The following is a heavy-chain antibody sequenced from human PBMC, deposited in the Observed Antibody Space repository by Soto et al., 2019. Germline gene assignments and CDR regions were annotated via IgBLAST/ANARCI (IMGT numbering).Heavy chain of an antibody. V-gene: IGHV1-69*13. CDR2: IIPIFGTA. J-gene: IGHJ4*02. CDR1: GGTFSSYA. D-gene: IGHD1-1*01. CDR3: ARDYWTTGTHFDY. Sequence: SVKVSCKASGGTFSSYAISWVRQAPGQGLEWMGGIIPIFGTANYAQKFQGRVTITADESTSTAYMELSSPRSEDTAVYYCARDYWTTGTHFDYWGQGTLVTVSS.